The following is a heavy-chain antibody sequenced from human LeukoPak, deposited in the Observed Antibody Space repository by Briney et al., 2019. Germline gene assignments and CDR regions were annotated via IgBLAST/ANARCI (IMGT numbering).Heavy chain of an antibody. CDR1: GFSFSGYA. V-gene: IGHV3-48*04. J-gene: IGHJ4*02. CDR2: ISSSSSTI. CDR3: ARDSPYYCSSTSCYFDY. D-gene: IGHD2-2*01. Sequence: GGSLRLSCEASGFSFSGYAMSWVRQAPGKGLEWVSYISSSSSTIYYADSVKGRFTISRDNAKNSLYLQMNSLRAEDTAVYYCARDSPYYCSSTSCYFDYWGQGTLVTVSS.